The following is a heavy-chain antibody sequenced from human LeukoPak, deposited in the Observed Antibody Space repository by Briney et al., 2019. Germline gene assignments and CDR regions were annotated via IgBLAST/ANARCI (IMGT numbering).Heavy chain of an antibody. V-gene: IGHV3-23*01. CDR3: AKDDPGIAVAGTFDY. CDR2: ISGSGGST. CDR1: GFTFSSYA. Sequence: GGSLRLSCAASGFTFSSYAMSWVRQAPGKGLEWVSPISGSGGSTYYADSVKGRFTISRDNSKDTLYLQMNSLRAEDTAVYYRAKDDPGIAVAGTFDYWGQGTLVTVSS. J-gene: IGHJ4*02. D-gene: IGHD6-19*01.